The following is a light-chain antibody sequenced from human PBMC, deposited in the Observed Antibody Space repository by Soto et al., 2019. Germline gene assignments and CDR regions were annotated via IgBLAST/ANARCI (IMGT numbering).Light chain of an antibody. Sequence: DIQITQSPSFLCASVGDRATISCRASQSVGKHLNWYQQNTGKAPKFLIYGASTLKNGVPSRFNGSGSGTDVTLTVNSLQPEDFATYYCQQSHSSPTTFGQGTRLEN. CDR3: QQSHSSPTT. J-gene: IGKJ5*01. CDR2: GAS. CDR1: QSVGKH. V-gene: IGKV1-39*01.